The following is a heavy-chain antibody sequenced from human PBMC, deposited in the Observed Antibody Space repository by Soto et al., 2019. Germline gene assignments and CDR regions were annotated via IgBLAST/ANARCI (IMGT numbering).Heavy chain of an antibody. CDR2: IKEDGSDK. CDR1: EFTFEKYW. CDR3: ARGRSTDY. V-gene: IGHV3-7*01. Sequence: DVQLLESGGALVQPGESLRLSCAASEFTFEKYWMTWARQAPGKGLELVANIKEDGSDKTYVDSVKGRFTVSRDNTKDLLFLQMNSLRDEDTAVYYCARGRSTDYWGQGTLVIVST. J-gene: IGHJ4*02.